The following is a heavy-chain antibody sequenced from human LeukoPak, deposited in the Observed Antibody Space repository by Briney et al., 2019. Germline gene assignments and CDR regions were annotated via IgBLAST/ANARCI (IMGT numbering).Heavy chain of an antibody. CDR1: GLTLSNYG. CDR3: AKRGVVIRVILVGFHKEAYYFDS. Sequence: GGSLRLSCAVSGLTLSNYGMSWVRQAPGKGLEWVTGISDSGGRTNYADSVKGRFTISRDNPKNTLYLQMNSLRAEDTAVYFCAKRGVVIRVILVGFHKEAYYFDSWGPGALVTVSS. V-gene: IGHV3-23*01. D-gene: IGHD3-22*01. J-gene: IGHJ4*02. CDR2: ISDSGGRT.